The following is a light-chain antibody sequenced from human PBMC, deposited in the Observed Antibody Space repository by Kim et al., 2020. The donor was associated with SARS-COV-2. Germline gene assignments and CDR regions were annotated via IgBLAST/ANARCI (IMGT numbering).Light chain of an antibody. V-gene: IGKV3-11*01. Sequence: SLSPGERATLSCRASQSVSSYFAWYQQKPGQAPRLLIYDASNRATGIPARFSGSGSETDCTLTISSLEPEDFAIYYCQQRSNWPLTFVGGTKLEI. J-gene: IGKJ4*01. CDR2: DAS. CDR1: QSVSSY. CDR3: QQRSNWPLT.